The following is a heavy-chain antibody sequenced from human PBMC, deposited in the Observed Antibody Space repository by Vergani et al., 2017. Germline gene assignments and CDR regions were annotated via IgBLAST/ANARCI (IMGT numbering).Heavy chain of an antibody. CDR3: ARDFRCSSTSCPKSPFDY. CDR2: ISSSSSYI. Sequence: EVQLVESGGGLVKPGGSLRLSCAASGFTFSSYSMNWVRQAPGKGLEWVSSISSSSSYIYYADSVKGRFTISRDNAKNSLYLQMNSLRAEDTAVYYCARDFRCSSTSCPKSPFDYWGQGTLVTVSS. J-gene: IGHJ4*02. V-gene: IGHV3-21*01. D-gene: IGHD2-2*01. CDR1: GFTFSSYS.